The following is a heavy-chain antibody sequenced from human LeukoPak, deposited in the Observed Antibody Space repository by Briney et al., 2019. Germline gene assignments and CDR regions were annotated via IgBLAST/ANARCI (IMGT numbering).Heavy chain of an antibody. D-gene: IGHD2-15*01. CDR1: GYTFTSYG. V-gene: IGHV1-18*01. Sequence: ASVKVSCKASGYTFTSYGISWVRQAPGQGLEWMGWISAYNGNTNYAQKLQGRVTMTTDTSTSTAYMELRSLRSDDTAVYYCARDWLYCSGGSCYENNWFDPWGQGTLVTVSS. CDR2: ISAYNGNT. CDR3: ARDWLYCSGGSCYENNWFDP. J-gene: IGHJ5*02.